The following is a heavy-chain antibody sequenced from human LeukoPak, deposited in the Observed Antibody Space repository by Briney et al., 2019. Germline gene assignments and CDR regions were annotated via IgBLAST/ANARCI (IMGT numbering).Heavy chain of an antibody. CDR3: ARDPNSSSSVNDAFDI. J-gene: IGHJ3*02. V-gene: IGHV4-59*12. CDR1: GGSISSYY. Sequence: PSESLPLTCTVSGGSISSYYWSWIRQPPGKGLEWIGYIYYSGSTNYNPSLKSRVTISVDTSKNQFSLKLSSVTAADTAVYYCARDPNSSSSVNDAFDIWGQGTMVTVSS. D-gene: IGHD6-6*01. CDR2: IYYSGST.